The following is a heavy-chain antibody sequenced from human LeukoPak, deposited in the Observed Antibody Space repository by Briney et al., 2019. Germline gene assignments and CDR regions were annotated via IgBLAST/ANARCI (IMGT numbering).Heavy chain of an antibody. J-gene: IGHJ4*02. CDR1: GFTFSSYA. Sequence: GGSLRLSCAASGFTFSSYAMSWVRQAPGKGLGWVSAISGSGGSTYYADSVKGRFTISRDNSKNTLYLQMNSLRAEDTAVYYCAKRTNWNDGYFDYWGQGTLVTVSS. D-gene: IGHD1-1*01. V-gene: IGHV3-23*01. CDR3: AKRTNWNDGYFDY. CDR2: ISGSGGST.